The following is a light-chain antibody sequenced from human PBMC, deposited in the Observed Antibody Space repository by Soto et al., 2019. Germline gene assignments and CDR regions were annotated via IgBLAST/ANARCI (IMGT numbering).Light chain of an antibody. V-gene: IGKV3-20*01. J-gene: IGKJ1*01. Sequence: EIVLTQSPGTLSLSPGERATLSCRASQSVSSSYLVWYQQRPGQAPRLLIYGASTRATGIPDRFSGSGSGTDFTLIITRLEPEDFAVYYCQHYGSSPWTLGQGTKVEIK. CDR3: QHYGSSPWT. CDR2: GAS. CDR1: QSVSSSY.